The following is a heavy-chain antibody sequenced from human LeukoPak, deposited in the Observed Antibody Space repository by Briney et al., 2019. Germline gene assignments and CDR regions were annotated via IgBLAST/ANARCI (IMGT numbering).Heavy chain of an antibody. J-gene: IGHJ4*02. D-gene: IGHD4-11*01. V-gene: IGHV1-2*02. CDR3: ARDVNSNYAQYYFGY. CDR1: GYTFTGYY. CDR2: INPNSGGT. Sequence: GASVKLSGKASGYTFTGYYMHWVRQAPGQGLEWMGWINPNSGGTNYAQKFQSRVTMTGDTSISTAYMELSRLRSDDTAVYYCARDVNSNYAQYYFGYWGQGTLVTVSS.